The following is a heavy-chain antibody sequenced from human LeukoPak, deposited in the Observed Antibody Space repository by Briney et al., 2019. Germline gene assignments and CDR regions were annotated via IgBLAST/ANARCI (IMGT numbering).Heavy chain of an antibody. D-gene: IGHD2-21*02. CDR3: ARVPAYCGGDCYFDF. V-gene: IGHV4-31*03. CDR1: GGSISSGGYY. CDR2: IYYSGST. Sequence: QTQSLTCTVSGGSISSGGYYWSWIRQHPGKGLEWIGYIYYSGSTYYKHSLQSREPISVDTSKNQFSLKLSSVTAADTAVYYCARVPAYCGGDCYFDFWGQGTLVPVSS. J-gene: IGHJ4*02.